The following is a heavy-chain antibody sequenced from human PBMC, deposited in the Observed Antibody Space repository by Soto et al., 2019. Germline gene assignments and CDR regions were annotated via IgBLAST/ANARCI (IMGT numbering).Heavy chain of an antibody. V-gene: IGHV3-15*01. D-gene: IGHD4-17*01. CDR3: TVTTFDYYYYGMDV. CDR1: GFTFSNAW. CDR2: IKSKTDGGTT. Sequence: GGSLRLSCAASGFTFSNAWMSWVRQAPGKRLEWVGRIKSKTDGGTTDYAAPVKGRFTISRDDSKNTLYLQMNSLKTEDTAVYFTTVTTFDYYYYGMDVWGQGTTVTVSS. J-gene: IGHJ6*02.